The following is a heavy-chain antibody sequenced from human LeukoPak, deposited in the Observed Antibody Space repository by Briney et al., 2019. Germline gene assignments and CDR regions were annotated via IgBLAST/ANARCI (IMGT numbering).Heavy chain of an antibody. V-gene: IGHV3-23*01. Sequence: GGSLRLSCAASGFTFSSYAMSWVRQAPGKGLDWVSAISASGGSTYYADSVKGRFTISRDNSKNTLYLRMNSLRAEDTAVYYCAKKASGRYSPLDYWGQGTQVTVSS. CDR2: ISASGGST. CDR1: GFTFSSYA. D-gene: IGHD1-26*01. J-gene: IGHJ4*02. CDR3: AKKASGRYSPLDY.